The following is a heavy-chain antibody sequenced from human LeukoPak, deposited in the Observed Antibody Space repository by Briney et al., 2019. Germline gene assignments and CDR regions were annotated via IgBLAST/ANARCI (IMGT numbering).Heavy chain of an antibody. Sequence: SETLSLTCTVSGGSISSYYWSWIRQPPGKGLEWIGYIYYSGSTNYNPSLKSRVTISVDTSKNQFSLRLSSVTAADTAVYYCASSSYYYGSGSYSFDYWGQGTLVTVSS. J-gene: IGHJ4*02. CDR2: IYYSGST. CDR3: ASSSYYYGSGSYSFDY. V-gene: IGHV4-59*01. D-gene: IGHD3-10*01. CDR1: GGSISSYY.